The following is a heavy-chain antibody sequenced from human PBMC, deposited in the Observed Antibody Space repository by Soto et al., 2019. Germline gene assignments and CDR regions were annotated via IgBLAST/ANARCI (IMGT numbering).Heavy chain of an antibody. CDR1: GFTFGDYA. CDR3: TGSPRMQQLVTRNWFDP. J-gene: IGHJ5*02. Sequence: EVQLVESGGGLVKPGRSLRLSCTASGFTFGDYAMSWFRQAPGKGLEWVGFIRSKAYGGTTEYAASVKGRFTISRDDSKSIAYLQMNSLKTEDTAVYYCTGSPRMQQLVTRNWFDPWGQGTLVTVSS. CDR2: IRSKAYGGTT. D-gene: IGHD6-13*01. V-gene: IGHV3-49*05.